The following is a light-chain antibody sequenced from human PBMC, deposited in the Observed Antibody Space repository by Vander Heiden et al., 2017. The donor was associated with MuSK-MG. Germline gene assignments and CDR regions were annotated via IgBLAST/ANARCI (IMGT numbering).Light chain of an antibody. V-gene: IGKV3-11*01. CDR3: QQRSSWPPIT. Sequence: EIGLPQSPATLSLSPGERATLSCRASQSVSTHLAWYQQKPGQPPRLLIFDASNRATGIPARFSGSGSGTDFTLTISSLEPEDFAVYYCQQRSSWPPITFGQGTRLEI. CDR2: DAS. J-gene: IGKJ5*01. CDR1: QSVSTH.